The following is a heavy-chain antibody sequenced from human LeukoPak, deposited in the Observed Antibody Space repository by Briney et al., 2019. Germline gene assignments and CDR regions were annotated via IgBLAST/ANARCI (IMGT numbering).Heavy chain of an antibody. CDR2: MSYDGSNK. CDR3: ARASDVGVAAARKQGLYYGMDV. J-gene: IGHJ6*02. V-gene: IGHV3-30-3*01. CDR1: GFTFSIYA. Sequence: GRSLKLSCAASGFTFSIYAMQWVRQAPGKGLEWVAVMSYDGSNKFYADSVKGRFTISRDNSKNTLYLQMNSLRAEDTAVHYCARASDVGVAAARKQGLYYGMDVWGQGTTVTVSS. D-gene: IGHD6-13*01.